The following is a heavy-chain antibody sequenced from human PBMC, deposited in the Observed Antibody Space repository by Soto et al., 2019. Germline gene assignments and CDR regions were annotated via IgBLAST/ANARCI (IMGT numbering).Heavy chain of an antibody. Sequence: QVQLVQSGAEVKKPGSSVKVSCKASGGTFSSCTITWVRQAPGQGLEWMGRIIPILGIANYAQKFQGRVKITADKSTSTAYMELSSLRSEDTAVYYCARQLGGNGMDVWGQGTTVTVSS. V-gene: IGHV1-69*02. J-gene: IGHJ6*02. CDR3: ARQLGGNGMDV. D-gene: IGHD3-16*01. CDR1: GGTFSSCT. CDR2: IIPILGIA.